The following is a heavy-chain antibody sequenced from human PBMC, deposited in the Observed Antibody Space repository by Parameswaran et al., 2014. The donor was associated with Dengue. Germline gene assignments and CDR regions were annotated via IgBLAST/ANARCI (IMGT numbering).Heavy chain of an antibody. J-gene: IGHJ4*02. V-gene: IGHV4-34*01. Sequence: VRQMPGKGLEWIGEINHSGSTNYNPSLKSRVTISVDTSKNQFSLKLSSVTAADTAVYYCARFLAYCGGDCSSGFDYWGQGTLVTVSS. CDR3: ARFLAYCGGDCSSGFDY. D-gene: IGHD2-21*02. CDR2: INHSGST.